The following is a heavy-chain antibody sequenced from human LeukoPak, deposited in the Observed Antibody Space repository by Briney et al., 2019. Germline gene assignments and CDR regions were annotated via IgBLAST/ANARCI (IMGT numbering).Heavy chain of an antibody. CDR1: GFIFRNYG. CDR2: ISIGGSEK. J-gene: IGHJ4*02. D-gene: IGHD5-12*01. CDR3: ANPQSRGYDYLDY. Sequence: PGGSLRLSCAASGFIFRNYGMHWVRQAPGKGLEWVAVISIGGSEKYYADSVKGRFTISRDNSKNTLYLQMNSLRSDDTAVYYCANPQSRGYDYLDYWGQGTLVTVSS. V-gene: IGHV3-30*18.